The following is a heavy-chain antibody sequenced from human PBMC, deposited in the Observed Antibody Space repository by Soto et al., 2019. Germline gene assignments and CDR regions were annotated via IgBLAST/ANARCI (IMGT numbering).Heavy chain of an antibody. CDR1: GYPFNSYG. J-gene: IGHJ4*02. V-gene: IGHV1-18*01. Sequence: QVQLMQSGAEVKKPGASVKVSCKASGYPFNSYGISWVRQAPGQGLEWMGWITADRTNTNYAQKFQGRVTMTTDTSTSTAYMALTNLISDDTAVYYCARDRSVNYYWGQGTLVTVSS. CDR3: ARDRSVNYY. CDR2: ITADRTNT.